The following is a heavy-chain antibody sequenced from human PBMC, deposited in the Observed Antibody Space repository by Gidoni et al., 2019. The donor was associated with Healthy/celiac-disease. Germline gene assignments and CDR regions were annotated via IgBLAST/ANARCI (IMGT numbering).Heavy chain of an antibody. CDR2: IYYSGST. Sequence: QVQLQESGPGLVKPSQTLSLTCTVSGGSISSGGYYWSWIRQHPGKGLEWIGYIYYSGSTYYNPSLKSRVTISVDTSKNQFSLKLSSVTAADTAVYYCARVSRQQLVRHGGNYGMDVWGQGTTVTVSS. D-gene: IGHD6-13*01. J-gene: IGHJ6*02. CDR3: ARVSRQQLVRHGGNYGMDV. V-gene: IGHV4-31*03. CDR1: GGSISSGGYY.